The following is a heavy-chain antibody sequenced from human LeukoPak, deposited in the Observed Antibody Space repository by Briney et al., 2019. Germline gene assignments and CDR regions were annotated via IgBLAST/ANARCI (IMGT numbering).Heavy chain of an antibody. Sequence: ASVKVSCKASGYTFTDYHMHWVRQAPGQGLEWMGWINTNSGGTNSAQKFQGRVTMTRDASITTAYMELSSLRSDDTAIYYCARDRPGYSSWFDPWGQGTLVTVSS. CDR2: INTNSGGT. CDR3: ARDRPGYSSWFDP. V-gene: IGHV1-2*02. CDR1: GYTFTDYH. D-gene: IGHD6-19*01. J-gene: IGHJ5*02.